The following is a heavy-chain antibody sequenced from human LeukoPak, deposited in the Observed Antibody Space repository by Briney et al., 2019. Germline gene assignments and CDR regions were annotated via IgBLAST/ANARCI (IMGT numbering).Heavy chain of an antibody. CDR2: IDANNGDT. V-gene: IGHV1-2*02. J-gene: IGHJ4*02. CDR3: GRDPSSVTFYFFDY. Sequence: ASVKISCKASGYTFMGTDIRWLRQAPGQGLEWMGWIDANNGDTKSAQKFQGRVTMSRDTSISTAYMDLSSLSPDDAAVYYCGRDPSSVTFYFFDYWGQGTLVTVSS. D-gene: IGHD4-11*01. CDR1: GYTFMGTD.